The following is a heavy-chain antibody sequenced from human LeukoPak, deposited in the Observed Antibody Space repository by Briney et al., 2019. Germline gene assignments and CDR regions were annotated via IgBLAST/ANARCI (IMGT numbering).Heavy chain of an antibody. V-gene: IGHV3-48*03. J-gene: IGHJ4*02. D-gene: IGHD3-22*01. CDR1: GVIPSNFE. CDR3: AGSSGSYRPFYS. Sequence: GGSLRLSCAPSGVIPSNFEMNSVREAPGERLERVSHIIHTGDIKYADSVKGRFTISRDNSKKSHYLQMTSLRAQDTAVYYSAGSSGSYRPFYSRVQGSLVSV. CDR2: IIHTGDI.